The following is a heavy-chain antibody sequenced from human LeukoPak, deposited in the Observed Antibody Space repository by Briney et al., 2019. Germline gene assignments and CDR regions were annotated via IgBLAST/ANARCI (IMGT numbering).Heavy chain of an antibody. D-gene: IGHD1-26*01. J-gene: IGHJ4*02. CDR1: GFTFSSYA. CDR3: TRGRRATHDY. CDR2: IRSKAYGGTT. V-gene: IGHV3-49*04. Sequence: GGSLRLSCAASGFTFSSYAMHWVRQAPGKGLEWVGFIRSKAYGGTTEYAASVKGRFTISRDDSKSIAYLQMNSLKAEDTAVYYCTRGRRATHDYWGQGTMVTVS.